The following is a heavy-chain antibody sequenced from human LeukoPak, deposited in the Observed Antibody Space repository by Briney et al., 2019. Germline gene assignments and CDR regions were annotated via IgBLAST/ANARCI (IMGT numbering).Heavy chain of an antibody. V-gene: IGHV3-43*01. J-gene: IGHJ4*02. CDR1: GFTFEDYT. D-gene: IGHD3-22*01. Sequence: PGGSLRLSCTASGFTFEDYTMHWVRQAPGKTLEWVSLISWDGTTYYTDSVTGRFTISRDNSKNSLYLKMDTLRSEDTAFYYCVKDLSYESSGSGFDHWGQGTLVTASS. CDR2: ISWDGTT. CDR3: VKDLSYESSGSGFDH.